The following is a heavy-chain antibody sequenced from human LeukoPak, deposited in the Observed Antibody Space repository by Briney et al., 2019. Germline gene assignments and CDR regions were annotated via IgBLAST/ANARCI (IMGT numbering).Heavy chain of an antibody. CDR2: IYPGDSDT. CDR1: GYNFIRYW. CDR3: ARVFLEYCGGDCYSGYAFDI. Sequence: GESLKISCQASGYNFIRYWIAWVRQMPGKGLEYMGIIYPGDSDTRYSPSFQGPVTISADTSFSTAYLQWSSLKASDTAMYYCARVFLEYCGGDCYSGYAFDIWGQGTTVTVSS. D-gene: IGHD2-21*02. J-gene: IGHJ3*02. V-gene: IGHV5-51*01.